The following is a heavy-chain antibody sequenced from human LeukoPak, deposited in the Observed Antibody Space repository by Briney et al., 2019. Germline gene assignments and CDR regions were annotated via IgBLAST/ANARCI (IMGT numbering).Heavy chain of an antibody. V-gene: IGHV1-24*01. Sequence: ASVKVSCKVSGYTLTELSMHWVRQAPGKGLEWMGGFDPEDGETIYAQKFQGRVTMTEDTSTDTAYMELSSLRSEDTAVYYCALAYCGGDCYPRGYYYYMDVWGKGTTVTVSS. CDR1: GYTLTELS. D-gene: IGHD2-21*01. J-gene: IGHJ6*03. CDR2: FDPEDGET. CDR3: ALAYCGGDCYPRGYYYYMDV.